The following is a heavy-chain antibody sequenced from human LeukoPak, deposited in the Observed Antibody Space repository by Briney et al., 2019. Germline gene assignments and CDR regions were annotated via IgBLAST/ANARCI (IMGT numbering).Heavy chain of an antibody. J-gene: IGHJ5*02. CDR2: INHSGST. D-gene: IGHD6-13*01. V-gene: IGHV4-34*01. CDR1: GGSFSGYY. CDR3: ARTPPRYSSSWYLREGKFRFDP. Sequence: PSETLSLTCAVYGGSFSGYYWSWIRQPPGKGLEWIGEINHSGSTNYNPSLKSRVTISVDTSKNQFSLKLSSVTAADTAVYYCARTPPRYSSSWYLREGKFRFDPWGQGTLVTVSS.